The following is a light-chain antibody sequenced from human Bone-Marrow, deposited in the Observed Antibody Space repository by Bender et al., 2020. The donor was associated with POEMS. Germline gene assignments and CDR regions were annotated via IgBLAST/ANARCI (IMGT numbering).Light chain of an antibody. J-gene: IGLJ2*01. Sequence: QSALTQPASVSGSPGQSITISCTGTSSDVGNYKLVSWYQQHPGKAPKLMILDVNNRPSGVSNRFSGSKSGNTASLTISGLQAEDEADYYCSSFAGTVVFGGGTKLTVL. V-gene: IGLV2-14*02. CDR3: SSFAGTVV. CDR2: DVN. CDR1: SSDVGNYKL.